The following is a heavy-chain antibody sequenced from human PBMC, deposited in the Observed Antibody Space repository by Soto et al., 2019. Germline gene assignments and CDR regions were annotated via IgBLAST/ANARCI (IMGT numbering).Heavy chain of an antibody. CDR2: VSIGGST. V-gene: IGHV3-23*01. J-gene: IGHJ4*02. CDR3: AKRRGAGGHFDY. D-gene: IGHD2-15*01. CDR1: GFTFSSYA. Sequence: DVQLLESGGGLVQPEGSLRLSCAASGFTFSSYAMGWVRQGPGKGLEWVAVVSIGGSTHYADSVRGRFTISRDNPKNTLSLQMNSLPAEDTAVYFCAKRRGAGGHFDYWGQGALVNVSS.